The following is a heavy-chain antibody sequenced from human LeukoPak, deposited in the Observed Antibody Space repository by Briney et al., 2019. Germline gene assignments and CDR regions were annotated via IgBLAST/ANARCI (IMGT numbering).Heavy chain of an antibody. J-gene: IGHJ6*02. CDR3: ARHDGENGDYGVDYYYYGMDV. V-gene: IGHV5-51*01. CDR2: IYPGDSDT. Sequence: GESLKISCKGSGYSLTSYWIGWVRQMPGKGLEWMGIIYPGDSDTRYSPSFQGQVTISADKSISTAYLQWSSLKASDTAMYYCARHDGENGDYGVDYYYYGMDVWGQGTTVTVSS. D-gene: IGHD4-17*01. CDR1: GYSLTSYW.